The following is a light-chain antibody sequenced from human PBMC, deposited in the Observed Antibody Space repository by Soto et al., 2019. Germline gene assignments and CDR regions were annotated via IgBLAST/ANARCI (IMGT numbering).Light chain of an antibody. V-gene: IGKV1-5*01. CDR1: QSINRW. Sequence: DIQMTQSPSTLSASLGDRVAITCRASQSINRWLAWYQQKPGRATNLLISDASTVQSEVPSSFSGSGSGSEFTPTISSLHHDDFASYYRQQYSTYPVTFGGGTKLEIK. CDR2: DAS. J-gene: IGKJ4*01. CDR3: QQYSTYPVT.